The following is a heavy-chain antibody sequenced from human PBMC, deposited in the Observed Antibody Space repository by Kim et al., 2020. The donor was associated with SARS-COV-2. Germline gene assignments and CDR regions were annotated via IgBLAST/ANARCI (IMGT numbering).Heavy chain of an antibody. CDR3: ARASSSSWTPSAFDI. CDR2: IYNSGST. D-gene: IGHD6-13*01. J-gene: IGHJ3*02. Sequence: SETLSLTCTVSGGSISSYYWSWIRQPPGKGLEWIGRIYNSGSTNYNPSLKSRVTMSVDTSKNQFSLKLSSVTAADTAVYYCARASSSSWTPSAFDIWGQGTMVTVSS. V-gene: IGHV4-4*07. CDR1: GGSISSYY.